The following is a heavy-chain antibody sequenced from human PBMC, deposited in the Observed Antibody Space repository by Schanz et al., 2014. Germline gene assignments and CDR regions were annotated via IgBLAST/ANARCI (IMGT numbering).Heavy chain of an antibody. Sequence: VQLLESGGGLVQPGGSLRLSCAASGFTFTNYAMTWVRQAPGKGLQWVALISCAGSNKYHAESVKGRFTISRDNSKDTLYLQMSGLTPEDTAVYYCARGPIPIQGVPMDFWGQGTLVTVSS. CDR3: ARGPIPIQGVPMDF. V-gene: IGHV3-30*03. J-gene: IGHJ4*02. D-gene: IGHD3-10*01. CDR1: GFTFTNYA. CDR2: ISCAGSNK.